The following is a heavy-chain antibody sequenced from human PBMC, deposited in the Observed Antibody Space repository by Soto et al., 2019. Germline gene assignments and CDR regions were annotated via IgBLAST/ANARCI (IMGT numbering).Heavy chain of an antibody. CDR3: ARDQTGITTAGGGRIDH. V-gene: IGHV3-30-3*01. CDR2: VSFDGSNK. Sequence: QVQLVESGGGVVQPGRSLRLSCAASGFTFSTHAMHWVRQAPGKGLECVAIVSFDGSNKYYADSVKGRFTISGDNSKNPLYLQMSGLTPEDTAVYYCARDQTGITTAGGGRIDHWGQGTLVTVSS. J-gene: IGHJ4*02. D-gene: IGHD6-13*01. CDR1: GFTFSTHA.